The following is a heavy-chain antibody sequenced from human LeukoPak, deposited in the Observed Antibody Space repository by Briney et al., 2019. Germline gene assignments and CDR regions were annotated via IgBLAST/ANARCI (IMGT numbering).Heavy chain of an antibody. CDR3: ARGGGSGWSYYYYGMDV. CDR1: VGSISSGGYY. CDR2: IYYSGST. D-gene: IGHD6-19*01. J-gene: IGHJ6*02. Sequence: SETLSLTCTVSVGSISSGGYYWSWIRQHPGKGLEWIAYIYYSGSTYYNPSLKSRVTISVDTSKNQFSLKLSSVTAADTAVYYCARGGGSGWSYYYYGMDVWGQGTTVTVSS. V-gene: IGHV4-31*03.